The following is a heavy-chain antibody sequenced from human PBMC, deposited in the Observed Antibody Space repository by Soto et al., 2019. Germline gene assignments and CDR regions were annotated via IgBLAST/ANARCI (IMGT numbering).Heavy chain of an antibody. CDR3: VRVPKETETYYYDSSGYY. CDR1: GGSISSGGYY. J-gene: IGHJ4*02. V-gene: IGHV4-31*03. Sequence: QVQLQESGPGLVKPSQTLSLTCTVSGGSISSGGYYWSWIRQHPGKGLEWIGYIYYSGSTYYNPSLKSRVTISVDTSKNQFSLKLSSVTAADTAVYYCVRVPKETETYYYDSSGYYWGQGTLVTVSS. D-gene: IGHD3-22*01. CDR2: IYYSGST.